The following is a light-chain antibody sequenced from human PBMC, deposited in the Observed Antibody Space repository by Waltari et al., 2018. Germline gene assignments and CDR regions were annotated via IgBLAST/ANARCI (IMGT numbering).Light chain of an antibody. Sequence: QSALTQTRSVSGSPVLSVTIPCTGTSSDVGGYNYVSWFQQHPGKAPKLMIHDLSKRPSGVPDRVAGSESGNTASLTISGLQGDDETDYYCGSYAGRYTLGFGGGTKLTVL. CDR3: GSYAGRYTLG. V-gene: IGLV2-11*01. CDR2: DLS. J-gene: IGLJ3*02. CDR1: SSDVGGYNY.